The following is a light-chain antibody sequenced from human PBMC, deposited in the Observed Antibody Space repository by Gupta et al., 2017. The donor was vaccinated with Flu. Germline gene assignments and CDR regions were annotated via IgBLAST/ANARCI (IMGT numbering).Light chain of an antibody. CDR3: RQYDNWPLT. V-gene: IGKV3-15*01. CDR2: GAS. J-gene: IGKJ4*01. CDR1: QSVSSN. Sequence: MTQSPATLSVSPGERATLSCRASQSVSSNLAWYQHKPGQAPRLLIHGASTRATGIPARFSGSGSGTEFTLSISSLQSEDVAVYYCRQYDNWPLTFGGGTKVEI.